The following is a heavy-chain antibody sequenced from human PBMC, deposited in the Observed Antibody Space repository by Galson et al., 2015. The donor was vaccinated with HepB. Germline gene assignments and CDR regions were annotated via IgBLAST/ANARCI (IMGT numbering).Heavy chain of an antibody. CDR2: INAGNGNT. Sequence: SVKVSCKASGYIFTWYAIHWVRQAPGQRLEWMGWINAGNGNTKYSQKLQGRVTITRETSASTVYMELSSLRSEDTAVYYCARGTVTLKGSPVAPMELGGFDIWGQGTMVTVSS. V-gene: IGHV1-3*01. CDR1: GYIFTWYA. CDR3: ARGTVTLKGSPVAPMELGGFDI. J-gene: IGHJ3*02. D-gene: IGHD1-7*01.